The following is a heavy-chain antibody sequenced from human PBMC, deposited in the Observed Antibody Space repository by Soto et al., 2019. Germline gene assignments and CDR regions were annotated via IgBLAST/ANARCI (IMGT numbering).Heavy chain of an antibody. J-gene: IGHJ2*01. CDR1: VGSISSSFYY. Sequence: QLQLQESGPGLVKPSETLSLTCTVSVGSISSSFYYWGWIRQPPGKGLEWIGSIYYSGSTHYNPSLKSRVTISVDTSKNQLSLKLGSVTAADTAVYYCARHFLVRGVIHWYFDLWGRGTLVTVSS. D-gene: IGHD3-10*01. CDR3: ARHFLVRGVIHWYFDL. CDR2: IYYSGST. V-gene: IGHV4-39*01.